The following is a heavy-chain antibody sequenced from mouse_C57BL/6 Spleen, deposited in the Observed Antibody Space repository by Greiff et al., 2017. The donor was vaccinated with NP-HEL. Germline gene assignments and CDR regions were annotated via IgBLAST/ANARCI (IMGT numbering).Heavy chain of an antibody. CDR2: IHPNSGST. V-gene: IGHV1-64*01. CDR1: GYTFTSYW. J-gene: IGHJ4*01. CDR3: ARPYGSSSYYYAMDY. D-gene: IGHD1-1*01. Sequence: QVQLQQPGAELVKPGASVKLSCKASGYTFTSYWMHWVKQRPGQGLEWIGMIHPNSGSTNYNEKFKSKATLTVDKSSSTAYMQLSSLTSEDSAVYYCARPYGSSSYYYAMDYWGQGTSVTVSS.